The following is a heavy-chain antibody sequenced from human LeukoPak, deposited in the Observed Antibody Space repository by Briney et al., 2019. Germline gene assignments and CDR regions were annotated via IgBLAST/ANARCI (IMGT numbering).Heavy chain of an antibody. CDR3: SMDLSGAHDY. Sequence: GGSLRLSCAASGFTFSGYWMNWIRQAPGKGLVWVSRVNTDGRTTNYADSVRGRFTISRDNAENTLYLQMNSLRVEDTAVYYCSMDLSGAHDYWGQGSVVTVSS. CDR2: VNTDGRTT. J-gene: IGHJ4*02. D-gene: IGHD2-2*03. V-gene: IGHV3-74*01. CDR1: GFTFSGYW.